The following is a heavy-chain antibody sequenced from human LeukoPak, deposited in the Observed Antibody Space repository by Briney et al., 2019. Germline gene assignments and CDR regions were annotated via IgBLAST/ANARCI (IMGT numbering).Heavy chain of an antibody. J-gene: IGHJ2*01. CDR3: ARGHWFFGP. Sequence: GGSLRLSCAASGFTFSTYWMTWVRQAPGKGLEWVAYINQDGSETSYLGSVKGRFTISRDNAKDSLYLQMNSLRIEDTAVYYCARGHWFFGPWGRGTLVTVSS. CDR1: GFTFSTYW. CDR2: INQDGSET. V-gene: IGHV3-7*01.